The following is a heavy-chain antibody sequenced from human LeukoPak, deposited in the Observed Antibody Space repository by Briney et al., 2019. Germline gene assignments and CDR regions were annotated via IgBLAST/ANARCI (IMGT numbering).Heavy chain of an antibody. V-gene: IGHV4-30-4*01. J-gene: IGHJ5*01. D-gene: IGHD4-11*01. Sequence: PSQTLSLTCTVSGGSISSSDYYWSWIRQPPGKGLEWIGYIYYSGSTYYNPSLKSRLTISVDTSKNQFSLKLSSVTAADTAVYYCARSVPSLDYLFDSWGHGTLVTVSS. CDR3: ARSVPSLDYLFDS. CDR2: IYYSGST. CDR1: GGSISSSDYY.